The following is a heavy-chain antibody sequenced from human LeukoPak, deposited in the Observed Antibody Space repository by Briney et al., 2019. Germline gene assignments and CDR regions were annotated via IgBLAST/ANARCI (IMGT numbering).Heavy chain of an antibody. CDR1: GYTFTSYD. CDR3: AREGYSSGYTDY. CDR2: MNPNSGNT. D-gene: IGHD3-22*01. V-gene: IGHV1-8*01. Sequence: ASVKVSCKASGYTFTSYDINWVRQATGQGLEWMGWMNPNSGNTGYAQKFQGRVTMTRNTPISTAYMELSSLRSEDTAVYYCAREGYSSGYTDYWGQGTLVTVSS. J-gene: IGHJ4*02.